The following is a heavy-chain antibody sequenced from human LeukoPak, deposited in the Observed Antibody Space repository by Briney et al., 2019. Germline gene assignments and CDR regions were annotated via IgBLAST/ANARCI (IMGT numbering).Heavy chain of an antibody. D-gene: IGHD6-13*01. CDR3: AKGGQQQLVHDY. CDR1: GFSFSTYG. V-gene: IGHV3-23*01. CDR2: VSSSGETT. J-gene: IGHJ4*02. Sequence: GGTLRLSCAGSGFSFSTYGMTWVRQAPGKGLEWVSSVSSSGETTYYADSVKGRFTISRDNSKNTLYLQMNSLRAEDTAVYYCAKGGQQQLVHDYWGQGTLVTVSS.